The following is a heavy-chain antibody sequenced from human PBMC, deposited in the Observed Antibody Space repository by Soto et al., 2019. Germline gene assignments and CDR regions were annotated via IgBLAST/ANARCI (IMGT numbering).Heavy chain of an antibody. CDR3: ARGDIVATIHYYYYYMDV. CDR1: GYTFTSYD. J-gene: IGHJ6*03. CDR2: MNPNSGNT. V-gene: IGHV1-8*01. Sequence: ASVKVSCKASGYTFTSYDINWVRPATGQGLEWMGWMNPNSGNTGYAQKFQGRVTMTRNTSISTAYMELSSLRSEDTAVYYCARGDIVATIHYYYYYMDVWGKGTTVTVSS. D-gene: IGHD5-12*01.